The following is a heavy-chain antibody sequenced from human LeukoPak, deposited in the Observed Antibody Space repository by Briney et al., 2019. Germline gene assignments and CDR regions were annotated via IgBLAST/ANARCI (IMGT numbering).Heavy chain of an antibody. V-gene: IGHV4-59*01. CDR1: GGSINSYY. CDR2: VSHTGST. D-gene: IGHD3-3*01. Sequence: PSETLSLTCTVSGGSINSYYWSWIRQPPGKGLEWIGYVSHTGSTNYNPPLKSRVTILVDTSKNQFSLKVSSVTATDTAVYFCARVWSGYYNLLDYWGQGTLVTVSS. J-gene: IGHJ4*02. CDR3: ARVWSGYYNLLDY.